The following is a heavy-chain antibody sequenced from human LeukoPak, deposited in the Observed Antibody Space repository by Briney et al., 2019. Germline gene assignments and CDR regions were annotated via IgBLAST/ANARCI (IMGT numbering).Heavy chain of an antibody. D-gene: IGHD4-11*01. V-gene: IGHV3-11*04. CDR1: GFTFSDFH. Sequence: GGSLRLSCAASGFTFSDFHMSWIRQDPGKGLELVSYISSSGATIYYADSVKGRFTISRDNAKNSLYLQMNSLRAEDTAMYYCARDSAAFSKYVGDYWGQGTLVTVSS. CDR2: ISSSGATI. CDR3: ARDSAAFSKYVGDY. J-gene: IGHJ4*02.